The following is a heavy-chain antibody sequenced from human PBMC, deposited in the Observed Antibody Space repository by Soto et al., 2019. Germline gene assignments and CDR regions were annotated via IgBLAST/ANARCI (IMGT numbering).Heavy chain of an antibody. CDR3: AASYGSGSRAFDY. Sequence: QVQLVQSGPEVKMTGSSVKVSCKASGDTFNSYTINWVRQAPGQGLQWMGRTIPILAMSNYALKFQGRATITADKSTTTAYMERSRRTSDDTAVYYCAASYGSGSRAFDYWGQGTLVTVSS. CDR1: GDTFNSYT. CDR2: TIPILAMS. D-gene: IGHD3-10*01. J-gene: IGHJ4*02. V-gene: IGHV1-69*02.